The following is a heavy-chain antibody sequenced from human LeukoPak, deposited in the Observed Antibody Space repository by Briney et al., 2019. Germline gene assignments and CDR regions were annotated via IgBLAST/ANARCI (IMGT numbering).Heavy chain of an antibody. CDR1: GFTFGTSA. J-gene: IGHJ6*02. Sequence: SVEVSCKASGFTFGTSAVQWVRQARGQRLEWIGWIVVGSVNTNYAQKFQERVTITRDMSTSTAYMELNSLRSEDTAVYYCAATLTVTTGSAYFGMDVWGQGTTVTVSS. V-gene: IGHV1-58*01. D-gene: IGHD4-17*01. CDR3: AATLTVTTGSAYFGMDV. CDR2: IVVGSVNT.